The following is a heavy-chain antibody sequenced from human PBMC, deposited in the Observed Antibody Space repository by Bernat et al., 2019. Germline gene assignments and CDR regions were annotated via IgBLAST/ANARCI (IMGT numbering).Heavy chain of an antibody. V-gene: IGHV3-74*01. D-gene: IGHD1-1*01. J-gene: IGHJ5*02. CDR2: INSDGSST. CDR1: GFTFSSYW. Sequence: EVQLVESGGGLVQPGGSLRLSCAASGFTFSSYWMHWVRQAPGKGLVWVSRINSDGSSTSYADSVKGRCTVARDNAKNTLYLQMNSLRAEDTAVYYCVRGGGWGNDAGFDPWGQGTLVTVSS. CDR3: VRGGGWGNDAGFDP.